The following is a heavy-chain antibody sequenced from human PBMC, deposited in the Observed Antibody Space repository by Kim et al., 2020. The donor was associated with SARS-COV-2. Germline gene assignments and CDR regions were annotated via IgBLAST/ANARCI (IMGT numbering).Heavy chain of an antibody. CDR2: ISSSGSTI. CDR1: GFTFSSYE. CDR3: ARGSPVRLTIFVVAWYGLDD. Sequence: GGSLRLSCAASGFTFSSYEMNWVRQAPGKGLEWVSYISSSGSTIYYADYVKGRFTISSDNAKNSLYLQMNSLRVEDTAVYYCARGSPVRLTIFVVAWYGLDDWGQGTTVTVSS. J-gene: IGHJ6*02. V-gene: IGHV3-48*03. D-gene: IGHD3-3*01.